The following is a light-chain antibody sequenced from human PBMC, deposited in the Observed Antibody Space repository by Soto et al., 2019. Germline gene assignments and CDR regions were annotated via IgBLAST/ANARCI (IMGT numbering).Light chain of an antibody. CDR2: EVS. V-gene: IGLV2-14*01. CDR1: SSDVGGYNY. Sequence: QSALTQPASVSGSPGQSITISCTGTSSDVGGYNYLSWYQQHPVKAPKVMIYEVSNRPSGVSNRFSVSKSGNTASLSISGLQAEDEAYYFCISYTTSGTTVFGGVPQLT. J-gene: IGLJ3*02. CDR3: ISYTTSGTTV.